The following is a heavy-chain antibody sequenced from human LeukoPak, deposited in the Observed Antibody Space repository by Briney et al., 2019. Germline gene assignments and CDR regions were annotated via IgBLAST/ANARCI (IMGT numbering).Heavy chain of an antibody. D-gene: IGHD7-27*01. CDR1: GGSFRGYY. J-gene: IGHJ4*02. CDR2: INHSGST. Sequence: SETLSLTCAVYGGSFRGYYWSWIRQPPGKGLERIGEINHSGSTNYNPSLKSRVTISVDTSKNQFSLKLSSVTAADTAVYYCARVRATGAHDCWGQGTLVTVSS. CDR3: ARVRATGAHDC. V-gene: IGHV4-34*01.